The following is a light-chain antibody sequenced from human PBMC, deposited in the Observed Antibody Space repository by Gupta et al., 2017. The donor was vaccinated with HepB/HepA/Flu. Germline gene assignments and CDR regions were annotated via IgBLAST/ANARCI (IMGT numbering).Light chain of an antibody. CDR2: QDS. V-gene: IGLV3-1*01. CDR1: NLGDKY. J-gene: IGLJ1*01. CDR3: QAWDSSTANV. Sequence: SYELTQPPSVSMSPGQTASITCSGDNLGDKYACWYQQKPGQSPVLVIYQDSKRPSGIPERFSGSNSGNTATLTISGTQAMDEADYYCQAWDSSTANVFGTGTKVTVL.